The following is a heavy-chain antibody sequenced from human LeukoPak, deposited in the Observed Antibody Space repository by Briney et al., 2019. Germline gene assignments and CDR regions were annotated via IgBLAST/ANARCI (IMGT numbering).Heavy chain of an antibody. D-gene: IGHD3-10*01. Sequence: GGSLRLSCAASGFTFSSYAMSRVRQAPGKGLEWVSAISGSGGSTYYADSVKGRFTISRDNSKNTLYLQMNSLRAEDTTVYYCAKQRHYGSGSYYKTDYYYGMDVWGQGTTVTVSS. CDR1: GFTFSSYA. J-gene: IGHJ6*02. V-gene: IGHV3-23*01. CDR3: AKQRHYGSGSYYKTDYYYGMDV. CDR2: ISGSGGST.